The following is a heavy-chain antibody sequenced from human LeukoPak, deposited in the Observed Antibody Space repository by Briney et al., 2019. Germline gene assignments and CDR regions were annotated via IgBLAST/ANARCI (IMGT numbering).Heavy chain of an antibody. CDR1: GFTFSNFA. Sequence: GGSLRLSCAASGFTFSNFAMHWVRQAPGKGLEGVAVIRFDGSRQHYAESLEGRFTTSRDNSKNTVSLQMSRLRTEDTALYYCVREQPGDGWSGFDYWGQGTMVTVSS. V-gene: IGHV3-30*07. J-gene: IGHJ4*02. CDR3: VREQPGDGWSGFDY. CDR2: IRFDGSRQ. D-gene: IGHD6-19*01.